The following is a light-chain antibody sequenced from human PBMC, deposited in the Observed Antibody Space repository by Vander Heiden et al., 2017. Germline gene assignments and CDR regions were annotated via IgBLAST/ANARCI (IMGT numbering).Light chain of an antibody. CDR2: DAS. Sequence: EIVLTHSPATLSLSPGERATLSCRASQSVSSYLAWYQQKPGQAPRLLIYDASNRATGSPARFSGSGSGTDFTLTSSSLEPEDFAVYYCQQRSNWPPGFTFGPGTKVEIK. CDR1: QSVSSY. CDR3: QQRSNWPPGFT. V-gene: IGKV3-11*01. J-gene: IGKJ3*01.